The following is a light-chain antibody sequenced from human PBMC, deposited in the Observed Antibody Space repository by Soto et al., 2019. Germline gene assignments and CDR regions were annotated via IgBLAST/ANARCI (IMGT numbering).Light chain of an antibody. CDR1: QSVSSSY. Sequence: VAVSLYKRERATLSCRASQSVSSSYLVWHQQKPGQAPRLLIYAASRRATGIPARFSGSGSGTDFTLTIIFLEPDDIRVYCTVSEVRSGRFG. J-gene: IGKJ2*01. CDR3: VSEVRSGR. CDR2: AAS. V-gene: IGKV3-20*01.